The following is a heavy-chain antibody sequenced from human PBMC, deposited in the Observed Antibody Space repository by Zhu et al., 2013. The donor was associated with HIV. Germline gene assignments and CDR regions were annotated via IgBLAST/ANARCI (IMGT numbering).Heavy chain of an antibody. CDR3: ARDYGEFYFDY. J-gene: IGHJ4*02. V-gene: IGHV1-2*02. D-gene: IGHD3-10*01. CDR2: IDPRSGDT. Sequence: QVQLVQSGADVRKPGASVKVSCRASGYTFTGYYIHWVRQAPGQGLEWVGWIDPRSGDTNYAQKFQGRVTMTRDTSSTTAYMELSRLRSDDTAIYYCARDYGEFYFDYWGQGTLVTVSS. CDR1: GYTFTGYY.